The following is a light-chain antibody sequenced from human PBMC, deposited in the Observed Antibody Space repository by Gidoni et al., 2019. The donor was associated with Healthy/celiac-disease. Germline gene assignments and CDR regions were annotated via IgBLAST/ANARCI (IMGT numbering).Light chain of an antibody. CDR2: AAS. V-gene: IGKV1-8*01. CDR3: QQYYSYPLVT. J-gene: IGKJ3*01. CDR1: QGISRY. Sequence: AIRLTQSPSSFSASTGARVTITCRASQGISRYLAWYQQKPGKAPKRLIYAASTFQSGVPSRFSGSGSGTDFTLTISCLQSEDFATYYCQQYYSYPLVTFGPGTKVDIK.